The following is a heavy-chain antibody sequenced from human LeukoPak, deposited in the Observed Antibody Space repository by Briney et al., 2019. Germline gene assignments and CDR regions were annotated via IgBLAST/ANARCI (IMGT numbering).Heavy chain of an antibody. V-gene: IGHV5-51*01. J-gene: IGHJ4*02. D-gene: IGHD3-10*01. CDR1: GYSFTSYW. CDR3: ARPHSLPGVIITGFDY. CDR2: IYPGDSDT. Sequence: GESLKISCKGFGYSFTSYWIGWVRQMPGKGLEWMGIIYPGDSDTRYSPSFQGQVTISADKSISTAYLQWSSLKASDTAMYYCARPHSLPGVIITGFDYWGQGTLVTVSS.